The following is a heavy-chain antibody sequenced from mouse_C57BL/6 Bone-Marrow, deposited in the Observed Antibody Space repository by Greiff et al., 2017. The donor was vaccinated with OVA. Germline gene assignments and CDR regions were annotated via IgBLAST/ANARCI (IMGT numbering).Heavy chain of an antibody. CDR2: IYPSDSET. CDR1: GYTFTSYW. Sequence: QVQLQQPGAELVRPGSSVKLSCKASGYTFTSYWMDWVKQRPGQGLERIGNIYPSDSETHYNQKFKDKATFTVDKSSSTAYMQLSSLTSEDSAVYDCARREDYSNPFAYWGQGTLVTVSA. CDR3: ARREDYSNPFAY. D-gene: IGHD2-5*01. J-gene: IGHJ3*01. V-gene: IGHV1-61*01.